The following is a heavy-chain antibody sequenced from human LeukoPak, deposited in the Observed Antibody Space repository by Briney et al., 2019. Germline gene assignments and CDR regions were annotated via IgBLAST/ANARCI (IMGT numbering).Heavy chain of an antibody. J-gene: IGHJ4*02. CDR3: ARGVNIVVVPAADFDY. CDR1: GGSFSGYY. V-gene: IGHV4-34*01. D-gene: IGHD2-2*01. Sequence: PSETLSLTCAVYGGSFSGYYWSWIRQPPGKGLEWIGEINHSGSTNYNPSLKSRVTISVDTSKNQFSLKLSSVTAADTALYYCARGVNIVVVPAADFDYWGQGTLVTVSS. CDR2: INHSGST.